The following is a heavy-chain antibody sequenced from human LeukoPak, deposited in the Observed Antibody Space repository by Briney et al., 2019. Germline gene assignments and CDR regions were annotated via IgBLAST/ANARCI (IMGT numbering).Heavy chain of an antibody. Sequence: PSETLSLTCTVSGGSISSNNYYWGWIRQPPGKGLEWIASIHNSGSTFYNPSLKSRVTISVDTSKNQFSLKLSSVTAADTAVYYCARSAQENYRASIAVAGTGWFDPWGQGTLVTVSS. CDR3: ARSAQENYRASIAVAGTGWFDP. CDR1: GGSISSNNYY. J-gene: IGHJ5*02. D-gene: IGHD6-19*01. V-gene: IGHV4-39*07. CDR2: IHNSGST.